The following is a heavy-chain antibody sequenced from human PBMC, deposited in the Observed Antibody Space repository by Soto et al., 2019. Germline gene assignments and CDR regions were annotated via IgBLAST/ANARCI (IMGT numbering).Heavy chain of an antibody. J-gene: IGHJ4*02. CDR1: GFTFSSYG. CDR2: IWYDGSNK. V-gene: IGHV3-33*01. D-gene: IGHD6-13*01. Sequence: QVQLVESGGGVVQPGRSLRLSCAASGFTFSSYGMHWVRQAPGKGLEWVAVIWYDGSNKYYAESVKGRFTISRDNSKNTLYLQMNSLRAEDTGVYYCARAAGTAAPGTNYWGQGPLVTVSS. CDR3: ARAAGTAAPGTNY.